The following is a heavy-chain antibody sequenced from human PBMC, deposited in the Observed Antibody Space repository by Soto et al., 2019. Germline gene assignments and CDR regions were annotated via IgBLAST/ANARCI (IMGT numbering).Heavy chain of an antibody. Sequence: SETLSLTCSVSGGAISTYYWSWIRQFPGQGLEWIGYSYHSGSSQYNPSRTSRVTISVDTSKNQLCLRLSSVTAADTAVYYCARSQGSGRYHPYYYGINLWRQATTATVCS. CDR3: ARSQGSGRYHPYYYGINL. CDR2: SYHSGSS. J-gene: IGHJ6*01. CDR1: GGAISTYY. D-gene: IGHD1-26*01. V-gene: IGHV4-59*01.